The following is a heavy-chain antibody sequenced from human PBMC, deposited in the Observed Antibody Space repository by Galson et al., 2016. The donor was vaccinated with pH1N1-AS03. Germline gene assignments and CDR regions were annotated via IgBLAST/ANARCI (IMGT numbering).Heavy chain of an antibody. J-gene: IGHJ4*02. CDR3: ARSTHVNEGLDF. Sequence: PALVKPTQTLTLTCTFSGFSLSTGGVHVAWIRQPPGKALERLALIFWDGETRYRPSLRSRLTITKDTSKNQVVLTMTNMDPVDTATYYCARSTHVNEGLDFWGQGTLVTVSS. D-gene: IGHD2-8*01. CDR2: IFWDGET. V-gene: IGHV2-5*02. CDR1: GFSLSTGGVH.